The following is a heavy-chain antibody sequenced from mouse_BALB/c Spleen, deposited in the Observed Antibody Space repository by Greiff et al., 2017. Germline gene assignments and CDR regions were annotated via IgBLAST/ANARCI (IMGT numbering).Heavy chain of an antibody. V-gene: IGHV7-3*02. CDR1: GFTFTDYY. D-gene: IGHD4-1*02. CDR2: IRNKANGYTT. J-gene: IGHJ4*01. Sequence: EVQGVESGGGLVQPGGSLRLSCATSGFTFTDYYMSWVRQPPGKALEWLGFIRNKANGYTTEYSASVKGRFTISRDNSQSILYLQMNTLRAEDSATYYCARDPSTGTDAMDYWGQGTSVTVSS. CDR3: ARDPSTGTDAMDY.